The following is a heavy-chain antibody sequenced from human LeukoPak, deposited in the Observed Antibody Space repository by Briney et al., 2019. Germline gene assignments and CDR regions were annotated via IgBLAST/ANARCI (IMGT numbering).Heavy chain of an antibody. CDR1: GYTFTSYY. J-gene: IGHJ4*02. Sequence: ASVKVSCKASGYTFTSYYMHWVRQAPGQGLEWMGIINPSGGSTSYAQKFQGRVTMTRDMSTSTVYMELSSLRSEDTAVYYCARGLSDSGPRVVPAAIRTYYFDYWGQGTLVTVSS. CDR3: ARGLSDSGPRVVPAAIRTYYFDY. D-gene: IGHD2-2*02. CDR2: INPSGGST. V-gene: IGHV1-46*01.